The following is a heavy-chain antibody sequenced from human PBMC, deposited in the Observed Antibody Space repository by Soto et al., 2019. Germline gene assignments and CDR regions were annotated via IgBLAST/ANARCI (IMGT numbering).Heavy chain of an antibody. CDR3: AADRAAYYYDSSGAHYYAFDI. D-gene: IGHD3-22*01. Sequence: QMQLVQSGPEVKKPGTSVKVSCKASGFTFTSSAVQWVRQARGQRLEWIGWIVVGSGNTNYAQKFQERVTITRDMSTSTAYMELSSLRSEDTAVYYCAADRAAYYYDSSGAHYYAFDIWGQGTMVTVSS. J-gene: IGHJ3*02. V-gene: IGHV1-58*01. CDR2: IVVGSGNT. CDR1: GFTFTSSA.